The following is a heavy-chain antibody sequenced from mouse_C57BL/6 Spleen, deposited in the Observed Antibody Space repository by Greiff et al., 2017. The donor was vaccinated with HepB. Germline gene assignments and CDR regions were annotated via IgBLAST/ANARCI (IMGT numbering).Heavy chain of an antibody. CDR2: IYPYNGVS. D-gene: IGHD1-1*01. Sequence: VQLKESGPELVKPGASVKISCKASGYSFTGYYMHWVKQSHGNILDWIGYIYPYNGVSSYNQKFKGKATLTVDKSSSTAYMELRSLTSEDSAVYYCARDSITTVVATRYFDVWGTGTTVTVSS. CDR1: GYSFTGYY. V-gene: IGHV1-31*01. J-gene: IGHJ1*03. CDR3: ARDSITTVVATRYFDV.